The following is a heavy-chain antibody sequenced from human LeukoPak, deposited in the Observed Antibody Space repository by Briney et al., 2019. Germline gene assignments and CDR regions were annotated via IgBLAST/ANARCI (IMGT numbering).Heavy chain of an antibody. CDR2: IYYSGST. CDR1: GGSISSSSYY. D-gene: IGHD6-19*01. J-gene: IGHJ4*02. Sequence: SETLSLTCTVSGGSISSSSYYWGWIRQPPGKGLEWIGSIYYSGSTYYDPSLKSRVTISVDTSKNQFSLKLSSVTAADTAVYYCARIAVAGTNLDYWGQGTLVTVSS. V-gene: IGHV4-39*07. CDR3: ARIAVAGTNLDY.